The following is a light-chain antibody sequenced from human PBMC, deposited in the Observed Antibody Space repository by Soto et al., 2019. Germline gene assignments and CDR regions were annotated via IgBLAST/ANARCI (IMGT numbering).Light chain of an antibody. J-gene: IGKJ4*01. Sequence: EIVLTQSPGTLSLSPGEGATLSCRASQSVSSTYLAWYQQKAGQAPRLLIYGASTRATGIPARFSGSGSGTEFTLTISSLQSEDFAVYYCQQYNNWPPLTFGGGTKVDI. V-gene: IGKV3-15*01. CDR3: QQYNNWPPLT. CDR2: GAS. CDR1: QSVSST.